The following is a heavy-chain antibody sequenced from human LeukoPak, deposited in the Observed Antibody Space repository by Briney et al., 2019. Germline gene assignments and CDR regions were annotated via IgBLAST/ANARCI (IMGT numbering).Heavy chain of an antibody. J-gene: IGHJ4*02. D-gene: IGHD3-10*01. CDR3: ARRVITMVRGVSVFYFDY. Sequence: PGGSLRLSCAASGFTFSSYSMNWVRQAPGKGLEWVSSISSSSSYIYYADSVKGRFTISRDNAKNSLYLQMNSLRAEDTAVYYCARRVITMVRGVSVFYFDYWGQGTLVTVSS. CDR1: GFTFSSYS. CDR2: ISSSSSYI. V-gene: IGHV3-21*01.